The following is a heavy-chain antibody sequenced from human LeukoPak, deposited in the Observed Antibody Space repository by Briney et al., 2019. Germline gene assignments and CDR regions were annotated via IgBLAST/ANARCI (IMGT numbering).Heavy chain of an antibody. D-gene: IGHD3-9*01. J-gene: IGHJ4*02. V-gene: IGHV4-34*01. CDR3: ARGPYYDILTGYYHTNYFDY. CDR2: INHSGST. Sequence: LETLSLTCAVYGGSFSGYYWSWIRQPPGKGLEWIGEINHSGSTNYNPSLKSRVTISVDTSKNQFSLKLSSVTAADTAVYYCARGPYYDILTGYYHTNYFDYWGQGTLVTVSS. CDR1: GGSFSGYY.